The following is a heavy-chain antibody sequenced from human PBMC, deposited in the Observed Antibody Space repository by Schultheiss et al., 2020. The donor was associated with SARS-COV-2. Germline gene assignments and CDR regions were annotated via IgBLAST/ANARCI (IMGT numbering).Heavy chain of an antibody. J-gene: IGHJ4*02. V-gene: IGHV1-69*04. CDR2: IIPILGIA. D-gene: IGHD3-3*01. Sequence: SVKVSCKASGYTFTSYGISWVRQAPGQGLEWMGRIIPILGIANYAQKFQGRVTITADKSTSTAYMELSRLRSDDTAVYYCARSLRKGDYFDYWGQGTLVTVSS. CDR1: GYTFTSYG. CDR3: ARSLRKGDYFDY.